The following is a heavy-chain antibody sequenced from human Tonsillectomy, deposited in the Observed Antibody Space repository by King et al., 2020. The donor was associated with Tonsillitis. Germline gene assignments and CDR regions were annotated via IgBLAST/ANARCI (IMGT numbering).Heavy chain of an antibody. CDR1: GGSVTSGIYY. CDR2: IYHRGRL. Sequence: VKLQESGPGLVNPSETRSLTGNVSGGSVTSGIYYWSWSPQPPGKGLGWCGYIYHRGRLRYNPSRKRRVTISLATSTNQSSLNLTSVTAADTAVYFCASRHDWDDYWGQGTLVTVSS. D-gene: IGHD3-9*01. J-gene: IGHJ4*02. V-gene: IGHV4-61*01. CDR3: ASRHDWDDY.